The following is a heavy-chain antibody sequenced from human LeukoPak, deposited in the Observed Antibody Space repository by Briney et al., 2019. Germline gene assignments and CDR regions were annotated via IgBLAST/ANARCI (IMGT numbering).Heavy chain of an antibody. Sequence: AGGSLRLSCAASGFTFSSYAMHWVRQAPGKGLEYVSAISSNGGSTYYANSVKGRFTISRDNSKNTLYLQMGSLRAEDMAVYYCARAFYSSYYDGGDYWGQGTLVTVSS. V-gene: IGHV3-64*01. CDR2: ISSNGGST. CDR1: GFTFSSYA. CDR3: ARAFYSSYYDGGDY. J-gene: IGHJ4*02. D-gene: IGHD3-22*01.